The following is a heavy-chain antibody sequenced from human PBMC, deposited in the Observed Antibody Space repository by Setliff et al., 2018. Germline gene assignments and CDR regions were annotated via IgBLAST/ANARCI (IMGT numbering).Heavy chain of an antibody. CDR3: VTYYVGLGGRGY. V-gene: IGHV4-61*02. CDR1: GGSITSGSYY. J-gene: IGHJ4*02. Sequence: PSETLSLTCAVSGGSITSGSYYWSWIRQPAGEGLEWIGRLHTSGTTDYNPSLKGRATISRDTSQNQFSLKLSSVTAADTAVYFCVTYYVGLGGRGYWGQGTLVTSPQ. D-gene: IGHD3-16*01. CDR2: LHTSGTT.